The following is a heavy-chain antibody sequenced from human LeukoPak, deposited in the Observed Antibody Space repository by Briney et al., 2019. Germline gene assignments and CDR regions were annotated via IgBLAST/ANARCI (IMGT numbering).Heavy chain of an antibody. Sequence: PGGSLRLSCAASGFTFSSYAMRWVRQAPGKGLEWVAVISYDGSNKYYADSVKGRFTISRDNPKNTLYLQMNSLRAEDTAVYYCARDGVYYYDSSGYYYDYWGQGTLVTVSS. CDR2: ISYDGSNK. V-gene: IGHV3-30-3*01. CDR1: GFTFSSYA. CDR3: ARDGVYYYDSSGYYYDY. J-gene: IGHJ4*02. D-gene: IGHD3-22*01.